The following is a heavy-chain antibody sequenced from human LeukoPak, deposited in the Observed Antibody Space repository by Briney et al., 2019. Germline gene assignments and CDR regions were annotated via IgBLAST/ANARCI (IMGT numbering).Heavy chain of an antibody. V-gene: IGHV4-34*01. CDR2: IYNSGRT. CDR3: ARGPPPMFRGLIRRFENDS. CDR1: GFPFSSYW. J-gene: IGHJ4*02. D-gene: IGHD3-10*01. Sequence: GSLRLSCVASGFPFSSYWMTWVRQPPGKGLEWIGEIYNSGRTNYNPSLKSRLTISVDTSKDQFSLRLSSVTAADSAVYYCARGPPPMFRGLIRRFENDSWGQGTLVTVSS.